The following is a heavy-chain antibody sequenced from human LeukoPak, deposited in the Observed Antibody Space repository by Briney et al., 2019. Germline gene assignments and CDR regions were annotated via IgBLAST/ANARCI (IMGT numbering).Heavy chain of an antibody. CDR1: GFTFSTYA. D-gene: IGHD3-3*02. J-gene: IGHJ4*02. V-gene: IGHV3-33*01. CDR2: IWYDGSNK. CDR3: ATRILSLVY. Sequence: RRSLRLSCAASGFTFSTYAMHWVRQAPGKGLEWVAVIWYDGSNKYYADSVKGRFTISRDNSKNTLYLQMNSLRAEDTAVYYCATRILSLVYWGQGTLVTVSS.